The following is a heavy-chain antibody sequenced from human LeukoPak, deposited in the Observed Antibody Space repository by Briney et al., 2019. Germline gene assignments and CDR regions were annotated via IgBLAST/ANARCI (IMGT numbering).Heavy chain of an antibody. CDR1: GFTFRNYN. Sequence: GGSLRLSCSASGFTFRNYNMNWVRQAPGKGLEWVSSINSSSGYIYYADSVKGRFTISRDNAKNSLYLQMNSLRAEDTAVYYCARDATMVPLYYYYYMDVWGKGTTVTVSS. CDR3: ARDATMVPLYYYYYMDV. J-gene: IGHJ6*03. V-gene: IGHV3-21*01. D-gene: IGHD3-10*01. CDR2: INSSSGYI.